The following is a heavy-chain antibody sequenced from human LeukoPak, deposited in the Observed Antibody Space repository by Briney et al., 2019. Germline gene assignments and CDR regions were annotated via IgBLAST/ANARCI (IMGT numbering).Heavy chain of an antibody. CDR3: AKDLHYFSGLDF. V-gene: IGHV3-23*01. CDR1: GFTFSSNA. Sequence: TGGSLRLSYAASGFTFSSNAMAWVRQAPGTGLEWVSGITYNGDNTYYADSVKGRLIISRDNSKNMLYLQMNGLRAEDTARYYCAKDLHYFSGLDFWGQGTTVTVSS. CDR2: ITYNGDNT. J-gene: IGHJ6*02.